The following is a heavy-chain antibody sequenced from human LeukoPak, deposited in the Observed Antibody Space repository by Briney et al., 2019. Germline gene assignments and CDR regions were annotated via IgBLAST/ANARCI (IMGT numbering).Heavy chain of an antibody. Sequence: SETLSLTCAVYGGSFSGYYWSWIRQPPGKGLEWIGEINHSGSTNYNPSLKSRVTISVDKSKNQFSLKLSSVTAADTAVYYCASLPEEQLVWGGYYFDYWGQGTLVTVSS. V-gene: IGHV4-34*01. D-gene: IGHD6-13*01. CDR1: GGSFSGYY. CDR3: ASLPEEQLVWGGYYFDY. J-gene: IGHJ4*02. CDR2: INHSGST.